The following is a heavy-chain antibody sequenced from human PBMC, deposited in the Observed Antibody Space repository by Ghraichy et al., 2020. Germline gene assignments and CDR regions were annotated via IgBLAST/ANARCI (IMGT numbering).Heavy chain of an antibody. CDR3: AKDIVVGATNDY. Sequence: GGSLRLSCAASGFTFSSYGMHWVRQAPGKGLEWVAFIRYDGSNKYYADSVKGRFTISRDNSKNTLYMQMNSLRAEDTAVYYCAKDIVVGATNDYWGQGTLVTVSS. J-gene: IGHJ4*02. V-gene: IGHV3-30*02. D-gene: IGHD1-26*01. CDR2: IRYDGSNK. CDR1: GFTFSSYG.